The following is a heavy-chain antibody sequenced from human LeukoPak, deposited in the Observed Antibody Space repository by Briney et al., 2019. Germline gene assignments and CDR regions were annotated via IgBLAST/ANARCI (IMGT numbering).Heavy chain of an antibody. Sequence: ASVKVSCKASGGTSSSYAIIWVRQAPGQGLEWMGGIIPIFGTANYAQKFQGRVTITTDESTSTAYMELSSLRPEDTAVYYCASGDDSSGSSPYYYYMDVWGKGTTVTVSS. CDR2: IIPIFGTA. CDR3: ASGDDSSGSSPYYYYMDV. V-gene: IGHV1-69*05. CDR1: GGTSSSYA. J-gene: IGHJ6*03. D-gene: IGHD3-22*01.